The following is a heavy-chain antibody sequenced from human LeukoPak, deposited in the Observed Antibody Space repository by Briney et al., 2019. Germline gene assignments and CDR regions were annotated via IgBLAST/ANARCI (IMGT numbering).Heavy chain of an antibody. J-gene: IGHJ4*02. CDR2: IYSGGST. V-gene: IGHV3-53*01. CDR3: ATSTVTLYYFDY. D-gene: IGHD4-17*01. Sequence: RSGGSLRLSCAASGFTVSSNYMSWVRQAPGKGLEWVSVIYSGGSTYYADSVKGRFTISRDNSKNTLYLQMNSLRAEDTAVYYCATSTVTLYYFDYWGQGTLVTVSS. CDR1: GFTVSSNY.